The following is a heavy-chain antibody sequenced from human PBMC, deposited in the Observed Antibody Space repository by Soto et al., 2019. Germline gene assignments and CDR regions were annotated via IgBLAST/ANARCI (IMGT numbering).Heavy chain of an antibody. CDR1: GGSISSSSYY. D-gene: IGHD6-19*01. Sequence: PSETLSLTCTVSGGSISSSSYYWGWIRQPPGKGLEWIGSIYYSGSTYYNTSLKSRVNISVDTSKNQFSLKLSSVTAADTAVYFCASLQQWSLPGGKDYYYGMDVWGQGTTVTVSS. CDR3: ASLQQWSLPGGKDYYYGMDV. J-gene: IGHJ6*02. CDR2: IYYSGST. V-gene: IGHV4-39*01.